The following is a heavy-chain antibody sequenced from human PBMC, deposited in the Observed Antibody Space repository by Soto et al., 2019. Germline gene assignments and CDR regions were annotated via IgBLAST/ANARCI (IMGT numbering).Heavy chain of an antibody. CDR2: FDPEDGET. Sequence: ASVKVSCKVSGYTLTELSMHWVRQAPGKGLEWMGGFDPEDGETIYAQKFQGRVTMTEDTSTDTAYMELSSLRSEDTAVYYCATGREMFGIKRDYYESSGYYTDYWGQGTLVTVSS. CDR3: ATGREMFGIKRDYYESSGYYTDY. CDR1: GYTLTELS. V-gene: IGHV1-24*01. J-gene: IGHJ4*02. D-gene: IGHD3-22*01.